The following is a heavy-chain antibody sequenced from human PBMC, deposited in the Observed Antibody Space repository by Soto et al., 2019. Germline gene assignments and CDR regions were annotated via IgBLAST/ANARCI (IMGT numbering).Heavy chain of an antibody. Sequence: LRLSCAASRFIFSTFTMHWVRQAPGKGLEWVAVISYDGTNTYYADSVKGRFTISRDNSKNTLDLQMSSLRPEDTAVYYCARDPVVVGLVARGPLYGMDVWGQGTTVTVSS. CDR1: RFIFSTFT. J-gene: IGHJ6*01. CDR2: ISYDGTNT. V-gene: IGHV3-30-3*01. CDR3: ARDPVVVGLVARGPLYGMDV. D-gene: IGHD2-15*01.